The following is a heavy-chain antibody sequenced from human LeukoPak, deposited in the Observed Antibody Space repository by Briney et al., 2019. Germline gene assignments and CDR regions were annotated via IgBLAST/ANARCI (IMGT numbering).Heavy chain of an antibody. D-gene: IGHD3-10*01. V-gene: IGHV3-15*04. J-gene: IGHJ4*02. CDR1: GFSFSDAW. Sequence: GGSLRLSCAASGFSFSDAWMSWVRQTPGKGLEWVGRIEGKTDGGTTDYAAPVKGRFTISRDDSTNTLYLQMNSLKSEDTAVYYCTTYGSGRKFDYWGQGILVTVSS. CDR3: TTYGSGRKFDY. CDR2: IEGKTDGGTT.